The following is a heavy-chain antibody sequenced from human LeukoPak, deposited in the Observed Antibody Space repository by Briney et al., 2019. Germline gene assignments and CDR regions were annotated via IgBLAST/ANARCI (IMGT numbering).Heavy chain of an antibody. D-gene: IGHD6-13*01. J-gene: IGHJ5*02. CDR2: ISWNSGSI. CDR1: GFTFDDYA. Sequence: GGSLRLSCAASGFTFDDYAMHWVRQAPGKGLEWVSGISWNSGSIGYADSVKGRFTISRGNAKNSLYLQMNSLRAEDTALYYCAKDIAAAGYNWFDPWGQGTLVTVSS. V-gene: IGHV3-9*01. CDR3: AKDIAAAGYNWFDP.